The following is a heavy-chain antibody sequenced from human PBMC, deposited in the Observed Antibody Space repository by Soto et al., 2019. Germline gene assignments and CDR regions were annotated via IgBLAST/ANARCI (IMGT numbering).Heavy chain of an antibody. Sequence: QITLKESGPTPVKPTQTLTLTCSFSGFSLTTNGAGVAWVRQPPGKALEWLTLVYWDDDKRYSPSLQNRLTINKDSSKTQVALRLTHLDPRDSSTYFCVNVRQRIFDFRGQGTLVTVSS. CDR1: GFSLTTNGAG. D-gene: IGHD3-10*01. J-gene: IGHJ4*02. CDR3: VNVRQRIFDF. CDR2: VYWDDDK. V-gene: IGHV2-5*04.